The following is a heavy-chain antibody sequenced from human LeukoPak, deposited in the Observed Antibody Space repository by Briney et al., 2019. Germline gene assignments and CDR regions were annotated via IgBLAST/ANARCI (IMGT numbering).Heavy chain of an antibody. Sequence: PSETLSLTCAVYGGSFSGYYWSWIRQPPGKGLEWIGEINHSGSTNYNPSLKSRVTISVDTSKNQFSLKLSSVTAADTAVYYCARGTTANDYGDPPPLWDWGQGTLVTVSS. CDR3: ARGTTANDYGDPPPLWD. J-gene: IGHJ4*02. V-gene: IGHV4-34*01. D-gene: IGHD4-17*01. CDR2: INHSGST. CDR1: GGSFSGYY.